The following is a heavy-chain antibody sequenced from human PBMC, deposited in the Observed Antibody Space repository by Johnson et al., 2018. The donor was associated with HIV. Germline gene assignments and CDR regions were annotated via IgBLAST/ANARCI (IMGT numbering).Heavy chain of an antibody. D-gene: IGHD6-19*01. Sequence: QVQLVESGGGLVKPGGSLRLSCVASGFTFSDYYMTWIRQAPRKGLEWVSYLSSSGSTIYYADSVKGRFTISRDNARNSLFLQMNSLRAEDTAVYYCARIPGSGWEHDAFDIWGQGTLVTVSS. CDR3: ARIPGSGWEHDAFDI. J-gene: IGHJ3*02. V-gene: IGHV3-11*04. CDR2: LSSSGSTI. CDR1: GFTFSDYY.